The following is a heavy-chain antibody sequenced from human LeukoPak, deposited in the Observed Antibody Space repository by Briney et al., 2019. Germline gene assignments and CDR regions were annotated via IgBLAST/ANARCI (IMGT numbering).Heavy chain of an antibody. J-gene: IGHJ4*02. V-gene: IGHV3-23*01. CDR2: IEDTRGGT. D-gene: IGHD3-10*01. CDR3: AKDYPMSSGSPSFFDY. Sequence: PGGSLRLSCAASGLTFGTYAMSWVRQAPGKGLEWVSGIEDTRGGTFYADSVKGRFTISRDNSKNTLYLQMSSLRAEDTAVYYCAKDYPMSSGSPSFFDYWGQGTLVTVSS. CDR1: GLTFGTYA.